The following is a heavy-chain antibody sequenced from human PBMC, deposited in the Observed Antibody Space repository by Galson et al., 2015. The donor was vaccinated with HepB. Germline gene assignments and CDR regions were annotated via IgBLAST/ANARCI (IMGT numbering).Heavy chain of an antibody. CDR2: IKPDSGGT. Sequence: SVKVSCKASGYTFTDYSMHWVRQAPGQGLEWMGWIKPDSGGTKYAQKFQGRVTMTRDTSISTYYMEVSRLRSDDTAVYYCARIRYSSSSGGNLDFWGRGTLVTVSS. V-gene: IGHV1-2*02. CDR1: GYTFTDYS. J-gene: IGHJ2*01. D-gene: IGHD6-6*01. CDR3: ARIRYSSSSGGNLDF.